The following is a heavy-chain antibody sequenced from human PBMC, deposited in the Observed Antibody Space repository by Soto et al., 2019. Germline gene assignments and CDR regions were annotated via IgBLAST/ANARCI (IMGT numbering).Heavy chain of an antibody. V-gene: IGHV4-59*08. CDR1: GGSINDYY. CDR3: ARRGGEYYFDS. CDR2: IYYSGST. Sequence: SETLSLTCTVSGGSINDYYCSWIRQPPGKGLEWIGYIYYSGSTYYSPSLKSRVTISVDTSKNQFILRLSSVTAADTAVYYCARRGGEYYFDSWGQGTLVTVSS. J-gene: IGHJ4*02.